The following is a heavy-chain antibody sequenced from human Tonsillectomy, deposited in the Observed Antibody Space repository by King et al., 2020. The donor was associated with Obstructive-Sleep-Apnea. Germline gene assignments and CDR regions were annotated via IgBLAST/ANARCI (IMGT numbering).Heavy chain of an antibody. CDR2: IRNKANSYTT. CDR3: ARDVDTESWFDP. D-gene: IGHD5-18*01. J-gene: IGHJ5*02. CDR1: GFIFSDHY. Sequence: VQLVESGGGLVQPGGSLRLSCAASGFIFSDHYMDWVRQAPGKGLEWVGRIRNKANSYTTEYAASVKGRFTISRDDSKNSLYLQMNSLKAEDTAVYYCARDVDTESWFDPWGQGTLVTVSS. V-gene: IGHV3-72*01.